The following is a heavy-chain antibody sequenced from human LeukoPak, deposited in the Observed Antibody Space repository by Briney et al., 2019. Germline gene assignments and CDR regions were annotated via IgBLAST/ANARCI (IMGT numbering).Heavy chain of an antibody. CDR3: ARGGVGLVIIPGWEYDYYGLDV. V-gene: IGHV3-21*01. CDR1: GFTLSTYS. D-gene: IGHD3/OR15-3a*01. J-gene: IGHJ6*02. Sequence: GGSLRLSCAASGFTLSTYSMNWVRQAAGKGLEWVSSISSSARYMYYADSVKGRFTISRDNAKNSLYMQMNSLRAEDTAVYYCARGGVGLVIIPGWEYDYYGLDVWGQGTTVTVSS. CDR2: ISSSARYM.